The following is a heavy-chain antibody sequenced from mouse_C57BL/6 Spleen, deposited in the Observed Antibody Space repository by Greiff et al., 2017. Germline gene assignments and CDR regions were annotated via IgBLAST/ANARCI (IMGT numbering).Heavy chain of an antibody. CDR3: ARQLRPEGYFDY. CDR1: GYTFTSYW. D-gene: IGHD3-2*02. CDR2: IYPGSGST. V-gene: IGHV1-55*01. J-gene: IGHJ2*01. Sequence: VQLQQPGAELVKPGASVKMSCKASGYTFTSYWITWVKQRPGQGLEWIGDIYPGSGSTNYNEKFKSKATLTVDTSSSTAYMQLSSLTSEDSAVYYCARQLRPEGYFDYWGKGTTLTVAS.